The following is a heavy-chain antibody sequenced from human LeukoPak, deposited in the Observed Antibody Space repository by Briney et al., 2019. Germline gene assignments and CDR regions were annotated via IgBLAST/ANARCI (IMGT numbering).Heavy chain of an antibody. V-gene: IGHV1-2*06. CDR2: INPNSGGT. Sequence: GTSVKVTFQSSGYTFTGYHLHLLRQPPAPGLEWMGRINPNSGGTNYAQKLQGRVTMTIDTSISTAYMEMSRLRYDETAVYYCARWPVGFGKYYYASSGYYQGSWGQGTLVTVSS. J-gene: IGHJ4*02. D-gene: IGHD3-22*01. CDR1: GYTFTGYH. CDR3: ARWPVGFGKYYYASSGYYQGS.